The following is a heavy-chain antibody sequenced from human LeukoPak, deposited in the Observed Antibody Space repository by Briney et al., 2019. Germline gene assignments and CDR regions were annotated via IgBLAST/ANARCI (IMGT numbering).Heavy chain of an antibody. V-gene: IGHV4-61*02. Sequence: SETLSLTCTASSFSISSGSYYWSWIPQPAGKGLEWIVRIYTSGSTNYNPSLKSRVTISVDTSKNQFSLKLSSVTAADTAVYYCARDMVVRGVYDYWGQGTLVTVSS. J-gene: IGHJ4*02. CDR2: IYTSGST. D-gene: IGHD3-10*01. CDR1: SFSISSGSYY. CDR3: ARDMVVRGVYDY.